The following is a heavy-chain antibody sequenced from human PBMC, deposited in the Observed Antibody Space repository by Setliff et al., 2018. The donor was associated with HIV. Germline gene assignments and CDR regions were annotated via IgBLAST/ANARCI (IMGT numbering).Heavy chain of an antibody. J-gene: IGHJ6*03. V-gene: IGHV1-18*01. CDR1: GFTFSLYS. Sequence: ASVKVSCKTSGFTFSLYSIAWVRQAPGQGLEWMGWISGHNGGTDYDQKLQGRVTMTIDPSTNTAYMELRSLTSDDAAVYYCARDGGGSGDYYYYYMDVWAKGTTVTVSS. CDR3: ARDGGGSGDYYYYYMDV. CDR2: ISGHNGGT. D-gene: IGHD3-10*01.